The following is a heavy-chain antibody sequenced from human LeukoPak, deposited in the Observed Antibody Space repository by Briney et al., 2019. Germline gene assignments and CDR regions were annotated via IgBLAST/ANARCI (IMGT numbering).Heavy chain of an antibody. CDR3: ARGTLRFLEWLSPIGFDP. J-gene: IGHJ5*02. V-gene: IGHV4-4*07. CDR2: IYTSGST. D-gene: IGHD3-3*01. CDR1: GGSISSYY. Sequence: SETLSLTCTVSGGSISSYYWSWIRQPAGKGLEWIGRIYTSGSTNYNPSLKSRVTISVDTSKNQFSLKLSSVTAADTAVYYCARGTLRFLEWLSPIGFDPWGQGTLVTVSS.